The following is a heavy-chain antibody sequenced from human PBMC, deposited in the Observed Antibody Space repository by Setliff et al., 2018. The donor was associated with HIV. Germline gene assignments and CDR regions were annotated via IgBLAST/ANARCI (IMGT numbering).Heavy chain of an antibody. D-gene: IGHD3-22*01. CDR3: ATSRVVVLRFDP. V-gene: IGHV4-39*07. J-gene: IGHJ5*02. CDR2: IYYSGST. Sequence: SETLSLTCTVSGASITHTSYYWGWIRQPPGKGLEWIGSIYYSGSTYYNPSLKSRVTISVDTSKNQFSLKLYSVTAADTAVYYCATSRVVVLRFDPWGQGTLVTVSS. CDR1: GASITHTSYY.